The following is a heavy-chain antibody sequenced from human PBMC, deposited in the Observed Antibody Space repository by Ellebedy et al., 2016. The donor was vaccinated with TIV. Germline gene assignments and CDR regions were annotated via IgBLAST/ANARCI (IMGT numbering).Heavy chain of an antibody. Sequence: GGSLRLXXAASGFTFSSYGMHWVRQAPGKGLEWVAVIWSDGTTKYYSDSVKGRFTISRDNSKNPLYLQMNSLRAEDTAVYYCAREIIYGGYYFDYWGQGTLVTVSS. CDR1: GFTFSSYG. V-gene: IGHV3-33*08. CDR3: AREIIYGGYYFDY. D-gene: IGHD4-23*01. CDR2: IWSDGTTK. J-gene: IGHJ4*02.